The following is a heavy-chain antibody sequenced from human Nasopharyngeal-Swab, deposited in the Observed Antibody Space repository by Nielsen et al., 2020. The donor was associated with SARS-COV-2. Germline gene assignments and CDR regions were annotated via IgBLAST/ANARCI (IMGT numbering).Heavy chain of an antibody. V-gene: IGHV1-3*01. CDR1: GYTFTSYA. CDR3: ARDGVEIVIATGILDY. CDR2: INAGNGNT. J-gene: IGHJ4*02. D-gene: IGHD2-21*01. Sequence: ASVKVSCKASGYTFTSYAMHWVRQAPGQRLEWMGWINAGNGNTKYSQKFQDRVTITRDTSASTAYMELSSLRSEDTAVYYCARDGVEIVIATGILDYWGQGTLVTVSS.